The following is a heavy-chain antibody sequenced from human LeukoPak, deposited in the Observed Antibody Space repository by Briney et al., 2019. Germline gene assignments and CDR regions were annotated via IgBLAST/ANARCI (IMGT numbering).Heavy chain of an antibody. D-gene: IGHD4-17*01. CDR3: ARATVTTEAWVSYYYYYYMDV. V-gene: IGHV1-2*02. J-gene: IGHJ6*03. CDR1: GYTFTGYY. CDR2: INPNSGGT. Sequence: ASVKVSCKASGYTFTGYYMHWVRQAPGQGLEWMGWINPNSGGTNYAQKFQGRVTMTRDTSISTAYMELSRLRSDDTAVYYCARATVTTEAWVSYYYYYYMDVWGKGTTVTISS.